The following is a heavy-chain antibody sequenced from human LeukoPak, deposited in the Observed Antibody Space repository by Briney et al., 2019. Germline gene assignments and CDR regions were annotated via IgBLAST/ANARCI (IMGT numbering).Heavy chain of an antibody. Sequence: SETLSLTCTVSGGSITAYYWSWIRQPPGKGLEGIGYIYYSGNTYYNPSLKSRVAISVATSKNHFSLKLSSVTAADTAVYYCVRDLTGYSSWDVWGQGTTVIASS. D-gene: IGHD3-9*01. CDR2: IYYSGNT. V-gene: IGHV4-30-4*08. CDR3: VRDLTGYSSWDV. J-gene: IGHJ6*02. CDR1: GGSITAYY.